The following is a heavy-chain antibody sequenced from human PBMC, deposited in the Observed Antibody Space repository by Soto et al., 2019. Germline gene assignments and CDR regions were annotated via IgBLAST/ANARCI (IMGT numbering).Heavy chain of an antibody. D-gene: IGHD4-17*01. Sequence: GGSLRLSCAASGFSFSNYAMNWVRQAPGKGLEWLSGISVSGDRTNHADSVKGRFAIIRDNSRSTLFLQMNSVRADDTAVYYCATGSTDLEFWGQGTLVTVSS. CDR1: GFSFSNYA. CDR3: ATGSTDLEF. J-gene: IGHJ4*02. CDR2: ISVSGDRT. V-gene: IGHV3-23*01.